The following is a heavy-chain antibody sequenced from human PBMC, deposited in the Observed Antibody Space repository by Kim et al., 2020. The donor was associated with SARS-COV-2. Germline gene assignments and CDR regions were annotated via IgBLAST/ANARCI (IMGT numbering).Heavy chain of an antibody. Sequence: SETLSLTCTVSGGSISSGSYYWSWIRQPAGKGLEWIGRIYTSGSTNYNPSLKSRVTISVDTSKNQFSLKLSSVTAADTAVYYCARDFSVVPAAMGWFDPWGQGTLVTVSS. V-gene: IGHV4-61*02. CDR2: IYTSGST. J-gene: IGHJ5*02. D-gene: IGHD2-2*01. CDR1: GGSISSGSYY. CDR3: ARDFSVVPAAMGWFDP.